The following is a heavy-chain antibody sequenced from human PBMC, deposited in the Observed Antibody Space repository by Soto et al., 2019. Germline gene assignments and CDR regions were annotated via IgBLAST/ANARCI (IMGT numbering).Heavy chain of an antibody. CDR3: AKGITMVRGVVTYYYYGVDV. D-gene: IGHD3-10*01. Sequence: PGGSLRVSCAASGFNFSSYSMNWVRQAPGKGLEWVSSISSSSSYIYYADSVKGRFTISRDNSKNTLYLQMNSLRAEDTAVYYCAKGITMVRGVVTYYYYGVDVWGQGTTVTVSS. J-gene: IGHJ6*02. CDR1: GFNFSSYS. V-gene: IGHV3-21*04. CDR2: ISSSSSYI.